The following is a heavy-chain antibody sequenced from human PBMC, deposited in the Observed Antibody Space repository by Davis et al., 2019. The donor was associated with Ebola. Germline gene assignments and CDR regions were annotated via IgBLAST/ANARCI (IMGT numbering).Heavy chain of an antibody. CDR1: GGSISSYY. CDR3: ARDYVY. Sequence: SETLSLTCTVSGGSISSYYWSWIRQPPGKGLEWIGYIYYSGSTNYSPSLKSRVTISADTSKNQFSLRLKSVTAADTAMYYCARDYVYWGQGILVTVS. D-gene: IGHD1-14*01. CDR2: IYYSGST. V-gene: IGHV4-59*12. J-gene: IGHJ4*02.